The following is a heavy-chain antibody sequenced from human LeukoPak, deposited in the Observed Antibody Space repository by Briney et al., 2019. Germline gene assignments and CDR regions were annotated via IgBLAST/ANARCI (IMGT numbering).Heavy chain of an antibody. D-gene: IGHD3-22*01. CDR1: GGSISSSSYY. V-gene: IGHV4-61*03. CDR3: ARGGYDSTGYYSIFDS. Sequence: PSETLSLTCTVSGGSISSSSYYWSWMRRPPGEGLEWIGYIHYSGSTNYNPSLKSRVSMSVDTSKNRFSLKLSSVTAADTAVYYCARGGYDSTGYYSIFDSWGQGTLVTVSS. CDR2: IHYSGST. J-gene: IGHJ4*02.